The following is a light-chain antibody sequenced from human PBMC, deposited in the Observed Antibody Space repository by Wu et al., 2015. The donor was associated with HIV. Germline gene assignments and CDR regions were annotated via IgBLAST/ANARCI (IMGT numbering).Light chain of an antibody. CDR1: QSVSSNY. CDR2: GAS. CDR3: QQCDTSLAWT. J-gene: IGKJ1*01. V-gene: IGKV3-20*01. Sequence: EIVLTQSPGTLSLSPGERAILSCRARQSVSSNYLAWYQQKPGQAPRLLIYGASGRATGIPDRFSGSGSGTDFTLTISRLEPEDFAVYYCQQCDTSLAWTFGQGTKVEIK.